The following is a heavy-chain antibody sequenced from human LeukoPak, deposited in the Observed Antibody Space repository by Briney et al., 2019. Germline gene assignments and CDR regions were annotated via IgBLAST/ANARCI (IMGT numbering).Heavy chain of an antibody. CDR3: ARDRQLWLRPYYYMDV. CDR1: GGSISSSSYY. D-gene: IGHD5-18*01. CDR2: IYHSGST. V-gene: IGHV4-39*07. J-gene: IGHJ6*03. Sequence: PSETLSLTCTVSGGSISSSSYYWGWIRQPPGKGLEWIGSIYHSGSTYYNPSLKSRVTISVDTSKNQFSLKLSSVTAADTAVYYCARDRQLWLRPYYYMDVWGKGTTVTVSS.